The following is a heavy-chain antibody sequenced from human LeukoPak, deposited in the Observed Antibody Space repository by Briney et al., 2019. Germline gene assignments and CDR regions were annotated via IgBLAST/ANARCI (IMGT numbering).Heavy chain of an antibody. CDR3: ARLPSSDPWG. V-gene: IGHV3-48*04. CDR1: GFTFSSYT. CDR2: ISSSGSTI. J-gene: IGHJ4*02. Sequence: GGSLRLSCAASGFTFSSYTMNWVRQAPGKGLEWVSYISSSGSTIYYADSVKGRFTISRDNAKNSLYLQMNSLRAEDTAVYYCARLPSSDPWGWGQGTLVTVSS. D-gene: IGHD3-22*01.